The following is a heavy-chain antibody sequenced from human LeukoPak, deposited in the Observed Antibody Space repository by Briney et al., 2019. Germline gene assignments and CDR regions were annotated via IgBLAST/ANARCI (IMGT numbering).Heavy chain of an antibody. V-gene: IGHV4-61*02. CDR2: ISTIGST. CDR3: ARDGCGGSCFHYYYYYMDV. Sequence: SETLSLTCTVSSGSISSSNYHWSWIRQPAGKGLEWIGRISTIGSTNYNPSLNSRVTISIDTSKSQFSLKLSSVTAADTAVYYCARDGCGGSCFHYYYYYMDVWGKGTTVTISS. J-gene: IGHJ6*03. CDR1: SGSISSSNYH. D-gene: IGHD2-15*01.